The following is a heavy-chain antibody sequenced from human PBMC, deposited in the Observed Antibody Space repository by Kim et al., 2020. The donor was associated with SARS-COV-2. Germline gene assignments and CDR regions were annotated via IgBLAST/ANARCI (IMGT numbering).Heavy chain of an antibody. CDR1: GGTFSSYA. V-gene: IGHV1-69*13. Sequence: SVKVSCKASGGTFSSYAISWVRQAPGQGLEWMGGIIPIFGTANYAQKFQGRVTITADESTSTAYMELSSLRSEDTAVYYCAKYYGDYGYYYYYGMDVWGQGTTVTVSS. J-gene: IGHJ6*02. D-gene: IGHD4-17*01. CDR3: AKYYGDYGYYYYYGMDV. CDR2: IIPIFGTA.